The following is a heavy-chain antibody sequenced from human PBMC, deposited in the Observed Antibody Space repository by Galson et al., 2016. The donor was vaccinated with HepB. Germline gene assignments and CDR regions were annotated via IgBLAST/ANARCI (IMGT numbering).Heavy chain of an antibody. D-gene: IGHD3-22*01. V-gene: IGHV3-23*01. J-gene: IGHJ4*02. CDR2: ISGSGSST. Sequence: SLRLSCAASGFTFSSYAMNWVRQAPGKGLEWVSAISGSGSSTYYADSVKGRFTISRDKSSNTLYLQMNSLRAEDTAVYYCAKGGDSSGYLDYWGQGTLVTVSS. CDR1: GFTFSSYA. CDR3: AKGGDSSGYLDY.